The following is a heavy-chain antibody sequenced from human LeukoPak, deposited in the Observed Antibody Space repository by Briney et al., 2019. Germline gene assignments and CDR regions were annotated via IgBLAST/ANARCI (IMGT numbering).Heavy chain of an antibody. J-gene: IGHJ4*02. CDR2: ISYDGSNK. CDR3: ARDRKDGYNYYFDY. Sequence: PGGSLRLSCAASGFTFSSYAMHWVRQAPGKGLEWVAVISYDGSNKYYADSVKGRFTISRDNSKNTLYLQMNSLRAEDTAVYYCARDRKDGYNYYFDYWGQGTLVTVSS. CDR1: GFTFSSYA. D-gene: IGHD5-24*01. V-gene: IGHV3-30-3*01.